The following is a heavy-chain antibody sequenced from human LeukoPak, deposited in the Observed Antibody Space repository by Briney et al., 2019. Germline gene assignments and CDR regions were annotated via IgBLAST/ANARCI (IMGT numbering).Heavy chain of an antibody. J-gene: IGHJ4*02. CDR2: ISYSGST. D-gene: IGHD4-17*01. CDR1: GGSIGSYY. V-gene: IGHV4-59*01. Sequence: PSETLSLTCTVSGGSIGSYYWSWIRQTPRKGLEWIGYISYSGSTDYNPSLKSRVTISVDTSKNQFSLKLSSVTAADTAVYYCAREPYGPGAPDYWGQGTLVTVSS. CDR3: AREPYGPGAPDY.